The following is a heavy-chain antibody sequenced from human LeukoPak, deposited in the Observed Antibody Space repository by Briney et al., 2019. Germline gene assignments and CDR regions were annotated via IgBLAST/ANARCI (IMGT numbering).Heavy chain of an antibody. J-gene: IGHJ4*02. CDR2: ISGSGGST. D-gene: IGHD5-18*01. CDR1: GFTFSSYA. CDR3: AKDLPASFGYSYGYRSRSRGVVKNFDY. V-gene: IGHV3-23*01. Sequence: GGSLRLSCAASGFTFSSYAMSWVRQAPGKGLEWVSAISGSGGSTYYADSVKGRFTISRDNSKNTLYLQMNSLRAEDTAVYYCAKDLPASFGYSYGYRSRSRGVVKNFDYWGQGTLVTVSS.